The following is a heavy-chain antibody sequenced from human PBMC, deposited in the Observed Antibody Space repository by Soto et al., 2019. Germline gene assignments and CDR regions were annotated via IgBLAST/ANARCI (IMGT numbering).Heavy chain of an antibody. CDR1: GFTFSNAW. CDR2: IKSKTDGGTP. J-gene: IGHJ6*02. Sequence: PGGSLRLSCAASGFTFSNAWMSWVRQASGKWLEWVGRIKSKTDGGTPDYAAPVKGRFTISRDDSKNTLYLQMNSLKTEDKAVYYSTTSHHATGRGPYYHIYGMDIWGQGXTVTVYS. V-gene: IGHV3-15*01. CDR3: TTSHHATGRGPYYHIYGMDI. D-gene: IGHD1-1*01.